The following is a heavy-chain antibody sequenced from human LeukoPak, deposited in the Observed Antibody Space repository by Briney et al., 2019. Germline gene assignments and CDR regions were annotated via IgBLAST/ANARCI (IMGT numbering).Heavy chain of an antibody. V-gene: IGHV1-8*02. J-gene: IGHJ4*02. CDR1: GGTFSSYA. D-gene: IGHD6-19*01. Sequence: GASVKVSCKASGGTFSSYAISWVRQAPGQGLEWMGWMNPNSGNTGYAQKFQGRVTMTRNTSISTAYMELSSLRSEDTAVYYCASIAVAGTIFYWGQGTLVTVSS. CDR2: MNPNSGNT. CDR3: ASIAVAGTIFY.